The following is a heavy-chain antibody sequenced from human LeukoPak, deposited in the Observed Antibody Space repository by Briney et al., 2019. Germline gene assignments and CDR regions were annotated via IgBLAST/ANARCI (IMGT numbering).Heavy chain of an antibody. CDR2: MNIDGSEK. CDR1: GFSFSSFW. V-gene: IGHV3-7*01. Sequence: GGSLRLSCAASGFSFSSFWMGWVRQTPGKRPEWVANMNIDGSEKYYADSVKGRFSISRDNARNSVYLQVNSLRVEDTAVYYCARDPVEWELLLDYWGQGTLVTVSS. D-gene: IGHD1-26*01. CDR3: ARDPVEWELLLDY. J-gene: IGHJ4*02.